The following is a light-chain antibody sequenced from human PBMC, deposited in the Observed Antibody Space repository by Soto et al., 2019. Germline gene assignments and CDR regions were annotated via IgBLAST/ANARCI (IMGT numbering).Light chain of an antibody. CDR2: GAS. J-gene: IGKJ1*01. CDR3: QQYRTCPRT. V-gene: IGKV3-15*01. CDR1: QSVSSN. Sequence: MTQSPSTVSGKTGERATLSCRASQSVSSNLAWYQQKPGPAPRLLIYGASTRATGMPGTFSGRGSGTEFTLTITSLRPEDFGVYYCQQYRTCPRTFGQGTIVDVK.